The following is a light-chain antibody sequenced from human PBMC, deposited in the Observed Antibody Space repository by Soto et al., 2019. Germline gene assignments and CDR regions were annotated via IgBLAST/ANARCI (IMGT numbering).Light chain of an antibody. CDR3: GTWDSSLSVVV. V-gene: IGLV1-51*01. CDR1: YSNIGSNF. J-gene: IGLJ2*01. CDR2: DNS. Sequence: QSVLTQWSSVSAAAGQKVSISCSGSYSNIGSNFVSWYQHFPGSAPKLVIYDNSQRPSGIPDRFSGSKSGSSATLGITGLQTGDEADYYCGTWDSSLSVVVFGGGTKVTVL.